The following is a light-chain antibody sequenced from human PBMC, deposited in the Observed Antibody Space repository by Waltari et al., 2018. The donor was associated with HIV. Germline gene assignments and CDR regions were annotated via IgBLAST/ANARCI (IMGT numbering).Light chain of an antibody. CDR3: QQYGSSPQT. CDR1: QSVSNSY. V-gene: IGKV3-20*01. J-gene: IGKJ4*01. CDR2: GSS. Sequence: EIVLTQSPGTLSLSPGESATLSCRASQSVSNSYLAWYQQKGGQAPRLLIYGSSDGATGIPDRFSGSGSGTDFTLTISRLEPEDFAVYYCQQYGSSPQTFGGGTNVEMK.